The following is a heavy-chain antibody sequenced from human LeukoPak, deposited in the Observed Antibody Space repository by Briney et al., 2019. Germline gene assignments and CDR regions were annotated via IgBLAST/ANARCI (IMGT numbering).Heavy chain of an antibody. CDR2: ISAYNGNT. CDR1: GYTFTSYG. V-gene: IGHV1-18*01. Sequence: ASVKVSCKASGYTFTSYGISWVRQAPGQGLEWMGWISAYNGNTNYAQKLQGRVTMTRNTSISTAYMELSSLRSEDTAVYYCARGRNYYDSSGYFFWGPKDAFDIWGQGTMVTVSS. CDR3: ARGRNYYDSSGYFFWGPKDAFDI. D-gene: IGHD3-22*01. J-gene: IGHJ3*02.